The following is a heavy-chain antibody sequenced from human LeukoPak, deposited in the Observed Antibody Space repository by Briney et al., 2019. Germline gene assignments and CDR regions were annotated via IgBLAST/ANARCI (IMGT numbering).Heavy chain of an antibody. V-gene: IGHV1-69*13. D-gene: IGHD6-6*01. Sequence: SVKVSCKASGGTFSSYAISWVRQVPGQGLEWMGGIIPIFGTANYAQKFQGRVTITADESTSTAYMELSSLRSEDTAVYYCARDSYSSSEHYYYYYGMDVWGQGTTVTVSS. J-gene: IGHJ6*02. CDR3: ARDSYSSSEHYYYYYGMDV. CDR2: IIPIFGTA. CDR1: GGTFSSYA.